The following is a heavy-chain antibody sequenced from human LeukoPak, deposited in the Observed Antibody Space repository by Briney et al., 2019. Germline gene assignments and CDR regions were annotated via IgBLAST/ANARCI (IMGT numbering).Heavy chain of an antibody. CDR3: ARMATGFYYYYYMDV. Sequence: KPSETLSLPCTVSGGSISSSSYYWGWIPQPPGKGLEWIGSIYDRGSTSYNPSLKRRVTIPVHTSKNQFSLKLSSVTAADTPVYYCARMATGFYYYYYMDVWGKGNTVTVSS. CDR2: IYDRGST. J-gene: IGHJ6*03. V-gene: IGHV4-39*01. CDR1: GGSISSSSYY. D-gene: IGHD5-24*01.